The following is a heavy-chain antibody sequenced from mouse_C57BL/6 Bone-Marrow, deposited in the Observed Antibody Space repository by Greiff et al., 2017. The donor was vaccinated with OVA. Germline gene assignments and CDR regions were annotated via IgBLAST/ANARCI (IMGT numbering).Heavy chain of an antibody. Sequence: QVQLHQSGAELARPGASVKMSCKASGYTFTSYTMHWVKQRPGQGLEWIGYINPSSGYTKYNQKFKDKATLTADKSSSTAYMQLSSLTSEDSAVYYCAFYDYDYFDYWGQGTTLTVSS. J-gene: IGHJ2*01. D-gene: IGHD2-4*01. CDR1: GYTFTSYT. CDR2: INPSSGYT. CDR3: AFYDYDYFDY. V-gene: IGHV1-4*01.